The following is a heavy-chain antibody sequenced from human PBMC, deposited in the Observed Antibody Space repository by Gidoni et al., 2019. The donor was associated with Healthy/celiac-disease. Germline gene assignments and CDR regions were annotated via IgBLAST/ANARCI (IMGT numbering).Heavy chain of an antibody. CDR1: GYSFTSYW. V-gene: IGHV5-51*01. CDR2: IYPGDSDT. D-gene: IGHD6-19*01. J-gene: IGHJ5*02. Sequence: EVQLVQSGAEVKKPGESLKISCKGSGYSFTSYWIGWGRQMPGKGLEWMGIIYPGDSDTRYSPSFQGQVTISADKSISTAYLQWSSLKASDTAMYYCARFAASRIAVAGTPSFNWFDPWGQGTLVTVSS. CDR3: ARFAASRIAVAGTPSFNWFDP.